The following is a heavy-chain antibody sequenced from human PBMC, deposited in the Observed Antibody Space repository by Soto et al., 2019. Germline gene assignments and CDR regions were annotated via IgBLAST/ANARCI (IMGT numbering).Heavy chain of an antibody. Sequence: QVQLQQWGAGLLKPSETLSLTCAVYGGSFSGYYWSWIRQPPGKGLEWIGEIFHSGSTHYKPSLKSRVTISVDTSKSQFSLKLTSVTAADTAVYYCALLGSGGYQRPFDYWGQGTLVTVSS. J-gene: IGHJ4*02. D-gene: IGHD3-10*01. CDR1: GGSFSGYY. V-gene: IGHV4-34*12. CDR3: ALLGSGGYQRPFDY. CDR2: IFHSGST.